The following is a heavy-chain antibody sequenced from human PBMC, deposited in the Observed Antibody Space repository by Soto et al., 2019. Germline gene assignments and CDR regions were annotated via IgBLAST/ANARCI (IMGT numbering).Heavy chain of an antibody. V-gene: IGHV4-59*01. CDR3: ARGSAAPTFRWMDV. J-gene: IGHJ6*02. Sequence: PSETLSLTCTVSGGTISTYYWNWIRQTPGKGLEWIGYIYYSGSTNYNPSLRGRAIVSVDTSKSWFSLRLDSLTAADTAVYYCARGSAAPTFRWMDVWGQGTTVTVSS. CDR2: IYYSGST. D-gene: IGHD6-13*01. CDR1: GGTISTYY.